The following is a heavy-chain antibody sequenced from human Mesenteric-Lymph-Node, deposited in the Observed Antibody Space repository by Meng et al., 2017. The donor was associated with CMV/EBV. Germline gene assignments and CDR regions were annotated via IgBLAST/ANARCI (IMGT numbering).Heavy chain of an antibody. V-gene: IGHV4-4*02. D-gene: IGHD6-13*01. CDR1: GGSISSSNW. Sequence: SGGSISSSNWWSWVRQPPGKGLEWIGEIYHSGSTNYNPSLKSRVTISVDKSKNQFSLKLSSVTAADTAVYYCAGRPAAGPRADAFDIWGQGTMVTVSS. CDR3: AGRPAAGPRADAFDI. J-gene: IGHJ3*02. CDR2: IYHSGST.